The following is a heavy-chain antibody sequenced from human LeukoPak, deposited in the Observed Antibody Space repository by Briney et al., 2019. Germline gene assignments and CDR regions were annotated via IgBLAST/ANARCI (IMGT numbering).Heavy chain of an antibody. CDR3: ARGDNPKIFGVVKQTNWFDP. Sequence: KPSETLSLTCAVYGGSFSGYYWSWIRQPPGKGLEWIGEINHSGSTNYNPSLKSRVTISVDTSKNQFSLKLSSVTAADTAVYYCARGDNPKIFGVVKQTNWFDPRGQRTLVTVSS. CDR2: INHSGST. J-gene: IGHJ5*02. V-gene: IGHV4-34*01. CDR1: GGSFSGYY. D-gene: IGHD3-3*01.